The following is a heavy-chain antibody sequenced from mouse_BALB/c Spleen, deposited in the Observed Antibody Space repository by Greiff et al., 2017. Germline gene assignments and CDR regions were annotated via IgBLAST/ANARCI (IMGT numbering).Heavy chain of an antibody. CDR1: GYTFTDYN. Sequence: VQLKESGPELVKPGASVKISCKASGYTFTDYNMHWVKQSHGKSLEWIGYIYPYNGGTGYNQKFKSKATLTVDNSSSTAYMELRSLTSEDSAVYYCAIGTTATYAMDYWGQGTSVTVSS. D-gene: IGHD1-2*01. V-gene: IGHV1S29*02. J-gene: IGHJ4*01. CDR3: AIGTTATYAMDY. CDR2: IYPYNGGT.